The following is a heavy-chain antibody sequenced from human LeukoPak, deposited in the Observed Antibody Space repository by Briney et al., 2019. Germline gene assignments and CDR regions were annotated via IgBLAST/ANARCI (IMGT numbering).Heavy chain of an antibody. CDR2: FYYSGST. CDR1: GGSINSYH. J-gene: IGHJ4*02. Sequence: PSETLSLTCTVSGGSINSYHWSWIRQPPGKGLEWIGYFYYSGSTNYNPPLKSRVTISGDTSKNQFSLKLSSVTAADTAVYYCARHDTSGYYYPYWGQGTLVTVSS. V-gene: IGHV4-59*08. CDR3: ARHDTSGYYYPY. D-gene: IGHD3-22*01.